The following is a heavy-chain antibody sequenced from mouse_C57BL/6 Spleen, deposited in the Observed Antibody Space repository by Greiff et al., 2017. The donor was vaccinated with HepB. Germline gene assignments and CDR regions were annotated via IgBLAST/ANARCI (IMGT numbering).Heavy chain of an antibody. V-gene: IGHV5-16*01. D-gene: IGHD1-1*01. Sequence: EVKLVESEGGLVQPGSSMKLSCTASEFTFSDYYMAWVRQVPEKGLEWVANINYDGSSTYYLDSLKSRFIISRDNAKNILYLQMSSLKSEDTATYYCARDSPHYYGSYYYAMDYWGQGTSVTVSS. CDR3: ARDSPHYYGSYYYAMDY. J-gene: IGHJ4*01. CDR1: EFTFSDYY. CDR2: INYDGSST.